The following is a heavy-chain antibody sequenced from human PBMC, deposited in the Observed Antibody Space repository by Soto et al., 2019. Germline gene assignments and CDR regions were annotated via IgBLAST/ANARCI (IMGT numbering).Heavy chain of an antibody. CDR3: AKDIGSRRSSPPVDS. D-gene: IGHD6-6*01. Sequence: EVQLLESGGGLVQPGGSLRLSCAASGFTFSSYAMSWVRQAPGKGLEWVSAISGSGGSTYYADSVKGRFTISRDNSKNTLYLHMNRLRAEDTAVYYCAKDIGSRRSSPPVDSWGQGTLVTVSS. CDR1: GFTFSSYA. CDR2: ISGSGGST. J-gene: IGHJ4*02. V-gene: IGHV3-23*01.